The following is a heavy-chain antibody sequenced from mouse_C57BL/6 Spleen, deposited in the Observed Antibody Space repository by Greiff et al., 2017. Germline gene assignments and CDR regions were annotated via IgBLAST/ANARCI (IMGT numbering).Heavy chain of an antibody. CDR2: IDPETGGT. V-gene: IGHV1-15*01. D-gene: IGHD1-1*01. CDR1: GYTFTDYE. CDR3: TRILDYGSSPFAD. Sequence: LVESGAELVRPGASVTLSCKASGYTFTDYEMHWVKQTPVHGLEWIGAIDPETGGTAYNQKFKGKAILTADKSSSTAYMELRSLTSEDSAVYYCTRILDYGSSPFADWGQGTLVTVSA. J-gene: IGHJ3*01.